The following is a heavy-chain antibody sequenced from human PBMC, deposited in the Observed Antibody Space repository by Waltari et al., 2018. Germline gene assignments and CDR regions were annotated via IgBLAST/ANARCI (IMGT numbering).Heavy chain of an antibody. CDR3: ARDPRSWMDAFDI. J-gene: IGHJ3*02. D-gene: IGHD5-12*01. CDR2: IIPSVGTA. V-gene: IGHV1-69*14. CDR1: GGTFSSYA. Sequence: QVQLVQSGAEVKKPGSSVKVSCKASGGTFSSYAISWVRQAPGQGLEWMGGIIPSVGTANYAQKFQGRVTITADKSTSTAYMELSSLRSEDTAVYYCARDPRSWMDAFDIWGQGTMVTVSS.